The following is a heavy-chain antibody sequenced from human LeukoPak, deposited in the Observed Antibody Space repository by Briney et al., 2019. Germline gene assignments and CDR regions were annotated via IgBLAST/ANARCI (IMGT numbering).Heavy chain of an antibody. CDR2: ISWDGNVK. CDR3: ARDLSMSYSVDY. D-gene: IGHD2-21*01. CDR1: GFTFSSHA. V-gene: IGHV3-30*04. Sequence: GGSLRLSCAASGFTFSSHAMHWVRQAPGKGLEWLAFISWDGNVKTCADPVEGRFTISRDSPKNTLFLQMNSLRAEDTAVYYCARDLSMSYSVDYWGQGTLVTVSS. J-gene: IGHJ4*02.